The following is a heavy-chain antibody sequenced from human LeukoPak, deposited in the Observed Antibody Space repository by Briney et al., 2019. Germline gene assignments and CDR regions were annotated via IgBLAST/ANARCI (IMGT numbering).Heavy chain of an antibody. Sequence: GGSLRLSCAASGFTFSSYSMNWVRQAPGKGLEWVSSISSSSSYIYYADSVKGRFTISRDNAKNSLYLQMNSLRAEDTAVYYCARAGSSSWYEVWFDPWGQGTLVTVSS. D-gene: IGHD6-13*01. V-gene: IGHV3-21*01. CDR1: GFTFSSYS. CDR3: ARAGSSSWYEVWFDP. CDR2: ISSSSSYI. J-gene: IGHJ5*02.